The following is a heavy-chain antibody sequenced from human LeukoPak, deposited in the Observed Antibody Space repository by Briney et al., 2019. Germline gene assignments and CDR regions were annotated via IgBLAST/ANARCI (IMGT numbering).Heavy chain of an antibody. V-gene: IGHV3-74*01. D-gene: IGHD5-12*01. CDR3: ARDGSIPDY. CDR2: IYSDGSST. J-gene: IGHJ4*02. Sequence: GRSLRLSCAASGLTFSSYWMHSGRQPPGEGLVWVSSIYSDGSSTTYADSVLVRFTICRDNAKITLYLQLHSLRAADTPLFYCARDGSIPDYWGEGTLVTASS. CDR1: GLTFSSYW.